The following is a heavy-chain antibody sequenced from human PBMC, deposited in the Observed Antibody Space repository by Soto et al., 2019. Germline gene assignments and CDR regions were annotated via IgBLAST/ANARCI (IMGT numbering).Heavy chain of an antibody. D-gene: IGHD2-15*01. Sequence: QVQLQESGPGLVKPSQTLSLTCTVSGGPIINGDTYLNWIRQHPEKGLEWMGYINYRGTTNYNPAPKSRILISIDTSKNQFSLSLTSVTAADTAVYYCARDAPEVAPYWGQGTLVTVSS. V-gene: IGHV4-31*03. J-gene: IGHJ4*02. CDR3: ARDAPEVAPY. CDR1: GGPIINGDTY. CDR2: INYRGTT.